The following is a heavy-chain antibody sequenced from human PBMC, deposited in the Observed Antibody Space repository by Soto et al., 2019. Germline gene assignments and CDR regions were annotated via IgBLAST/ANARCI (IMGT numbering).Heavy chain of an antibody. CDR1: GVTFSSYA. D-gene: IGHD6-13*01. CDR3: AKDHPSNNPRSWYSSSWYPRGGENYYYYGMDV. V-gene: IGHV3-23*01. CDR2: ISGSGGST. J-gene: IGHJ6*02. Sequence: PGGSLRLSCAASGVTFSSYAMSWVRQDPGKGLEWVSAISGSGGSTYYADSVKGRFTISRDNSKNTLYLQMNSLRAEDTAVYYCAKDHPSNNPRSWYSSSWYPRGGENYYYYGMDVWGQGTTVTVSS.